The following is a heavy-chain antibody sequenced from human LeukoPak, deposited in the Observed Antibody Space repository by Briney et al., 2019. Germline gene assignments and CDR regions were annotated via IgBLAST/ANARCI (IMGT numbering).Heavy chain of an antibody. Sequence: SETLSLTCTVSGGSISSYYWSWIRQPPGKGLEWIGYIYTSGSTNYNPSLKSRVTISVDTSKNQFSLKLSSVTAADTAVYYCARGSYSSSWYLLDYWGQGTLVTVSS. CDR3: ARGSYSSSWYLLDY. V-gene: IGHV4-4*09. CDR2: IYTSGST. J-gene: IGHJ4*02. CDR1: GGSISSYY. D-gene: IGHD6-13*01.